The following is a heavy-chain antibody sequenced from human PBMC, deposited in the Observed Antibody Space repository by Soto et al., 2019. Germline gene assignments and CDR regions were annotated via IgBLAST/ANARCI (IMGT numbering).Heavy chain of an antibody. CDR3: ARGDSGITVIVEAAFDI. CDR1: GYTFTSYG. V-gene: IGHV1-18*01. CDR2: ISAYNGNT. J-gene: IGHJ3*02. D-gene: IGHD3-22*01. Sequence: GASVKVSCKASGYTFTSYGISWVRQAPGQGLEWMGWISAYNGNTNYAQKLQGRVTMTTDTSTSTAYMELRSLRSDDTAVYYCARGDSGITVIVEAAFDIWGQGKMVTISS.